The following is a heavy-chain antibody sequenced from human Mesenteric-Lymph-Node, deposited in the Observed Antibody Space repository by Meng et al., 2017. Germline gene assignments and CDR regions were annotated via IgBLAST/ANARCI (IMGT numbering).Heavy chain of an antibody. V-gene: IGHV3-30*07. CDR2: ISYDGSNK. D-gene: IGHD2-15*01. CDR3: TKRGCGSCNTGDY. J-gene: IGHJ4*02. Sequence: GESLKISCAASGFTFSSYAMHWVRQAPGKGLEWVAVISYDGSNKYYADSVKGRFTISRDNSQNTLHLQMNSLRAEDTALYYCTKRGCGSCNTGDYWGQGTLVTVSS. CDR1: GFTFSSYA.